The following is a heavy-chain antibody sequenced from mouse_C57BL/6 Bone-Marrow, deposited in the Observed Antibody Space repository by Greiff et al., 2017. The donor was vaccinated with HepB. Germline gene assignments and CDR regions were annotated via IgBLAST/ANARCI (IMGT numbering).Heavy chain of an antibody. V-gene: IGHV1-62-3*01. CDR1: GYTFTSYW. J-gene: IGHJ1*03. CDR3: AREVYGNYGWYFDV. CDR2: IDPNSGGT. Sequence: QVQLKQPGAELVKPGASVKLSCKASGYTFTSYWMHWVKQRPGRGLEWIGRIDPNSGGTKYNEKFKSKATLTVDKPSSTAYMQLSSLTSEDSAVYYCAREVYGNYGWYFDVWGTGTTVTVSS. D-gene: IGHD2-1*01.